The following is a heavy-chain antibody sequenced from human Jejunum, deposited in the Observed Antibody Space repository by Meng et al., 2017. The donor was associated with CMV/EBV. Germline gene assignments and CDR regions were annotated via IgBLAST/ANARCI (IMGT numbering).Heavy chain of an antibody. D-gene: IGHD3-3*01. CDR3: ARDVQTSLFRSTLGMGWFDP. CDR2: IYSSGIT. CDR1: GGSVNGFC. Sequence: VEVQEPGPGVVRPLGPPSLTCTVFGGSVNGFCVPWSRQPAGKGLEWIGTIYSSGITNYNPSLKSRVIMSLDTSKNQFSLKLSSVTAADTALYYCARDVQTSLFRSTLGMGWFDPWGQGTLVTVSS. J-gene: IGHJ5*02. V-gene: IGHV4-4*07.